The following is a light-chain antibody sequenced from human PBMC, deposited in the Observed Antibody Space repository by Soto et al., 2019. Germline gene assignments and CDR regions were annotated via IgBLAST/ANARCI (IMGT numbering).Light chain of an antibody. CDR1: QSVSSY. J-gene: IGKJ4*01. CDR3: QQYGSSPLT. CDR2: DTS. Sequence: EIVLTQSPGTLSLSVGERVTLSCRTSQSVSSYLAWYQQTPGQAPRLLIYDTSNRATGTPDRFRGSGSGTDFTLTSSRLEPEDFTVYYCQQYGSSPLTFGGGTTVEIK. V-gene: IGKV3-20*01.